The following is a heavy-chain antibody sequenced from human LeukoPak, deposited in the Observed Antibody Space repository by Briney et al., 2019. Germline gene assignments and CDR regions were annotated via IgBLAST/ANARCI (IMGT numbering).Heavy chain of an antibody. D-gene: IGHD6-13*01. CDR1: GFTFSSYG. CDR2: IWYDGSNK. Sequence: GGSLRLSCAASGFTFSSYGMHWVRQAPGKGLEWVAVIWYDGSNKYYADSVKGRFTISRDNSKNTLYLQMNSLRAEDTAVYYCARGSAAGPNFDYWGQGTLVTVSS. V-gene: IGHV3-33*01. CDR3: ARGSAAGPNFDY. J-gene: IGHJ4*02.